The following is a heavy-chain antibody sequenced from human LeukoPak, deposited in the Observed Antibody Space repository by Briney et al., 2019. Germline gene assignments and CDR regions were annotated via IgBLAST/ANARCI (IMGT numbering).Heavy chain of an antibody. CDR3: ARYYYDSSGYYPPDYYYYMDV. CDR1: GFTVSSNY. Sequence: PGGSLRLSCAASGFTVSSNYMSWVRQAPGKGLEWVSVIYSGGSTYYADSVKGRFTISRDNSKNTLYLQMNSLRAEDTAVYYCARYYYDSSGYYPPDYYYYMDVWGKGTTVTISS. V-gene: IGHV3-66*01. CDR2: IYSGGST. J-gene: IGHJ6*03. D-gene: IGHD3-22*01.